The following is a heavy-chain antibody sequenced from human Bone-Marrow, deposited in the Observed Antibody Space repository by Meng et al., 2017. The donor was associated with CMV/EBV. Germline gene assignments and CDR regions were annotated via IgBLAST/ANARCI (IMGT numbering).Heavy chain of an antibody. J-gene: IGHJ4*02. Sequence: GESLKISCAVSGLSVNRNYMSWVRQAPGKGLEWVSTLYPGGSIYYADSVKGRFTISRDNSKSTLYLQMNSLRSEDTAVYYCSRVTNWESSDIYYFDYWGQGTLFTVSS. D-gene: IGHD7-27*01. CDR3: SRVTNWESSDIYYFDY. CDR2: LYPGGSI. V-gene: IGHV3-53*05. CDR1: GLSVNRNY.